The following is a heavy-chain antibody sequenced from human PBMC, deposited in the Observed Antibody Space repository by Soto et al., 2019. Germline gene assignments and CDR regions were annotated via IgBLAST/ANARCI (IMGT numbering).Heavy chain of an antibody. CDR1: GGSISSSPYF. V-gene: IGHV4-39*01. CDR3: ARRKAIAGALFDY. Sequence: NPSETLSLTCTVSGGSISSSPYFWDWIRQPPGKGLEWIGTGYYSGTTYYNPSLKSRVTISVDTSKNQFSLKLSSVTAADTAVYYCARRKAIAGALFDYWGQGALVTVSS. J-gene: IGHJ4*02. CDR2: GYYSGTT. D-gene: IGHD6-19*01.